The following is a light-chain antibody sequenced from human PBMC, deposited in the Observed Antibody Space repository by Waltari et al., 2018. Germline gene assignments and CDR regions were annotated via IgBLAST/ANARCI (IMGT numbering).Light chain of an antibody. V-gene: IGLV1-47*01. CDR1: SSNIGSNY. J-gene: IGLJ3*02. CDR2: TSV. CDR3: AAWDDSLSGRV. Sequence: QSVLTQPPSASGTPGQRVTISCSGSSSNIGSNYVYWYQQLPGTAPKLLIYTSVQRPAVVPDRFSGSKSGTSASLAISGLRSEDEADYYCAAWDDSLSGRVFGGGTKLTVL.